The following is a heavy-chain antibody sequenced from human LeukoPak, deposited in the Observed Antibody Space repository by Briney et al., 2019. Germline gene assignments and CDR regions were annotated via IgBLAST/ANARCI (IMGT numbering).Heavy chain of an antibody. J-gene: IGHJ4*02. CDR1: GYTFTSYG. V-gene: IGHV1-18*01. CDR3: ARTTSIAVAAHFDY. CDR2: ISAYNGNT. Sequence: ASVKVSCKASGYTFTSYGISWVRQAPGQGLEWMGWISAYNGNTNYAQKPQGRVTMTTDTSTSTAYMELRSLRSDDTAVYYCARTTSIAVAAHFDYWGQGTLVTVSS. D-gene: IGHD6-19*01.